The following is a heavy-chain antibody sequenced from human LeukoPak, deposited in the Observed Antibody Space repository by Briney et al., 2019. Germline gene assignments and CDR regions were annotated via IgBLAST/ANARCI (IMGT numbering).Heavy chain of an antibody. V-gene: IGHV3-23*01. J-gene: IGHJ4*02. Sequence: PGGSPRLSCAASGFTFSSYAMSWVRQAPGKGLEWVSAISGSGGSTYYADSVKCRFTISRDNTKNTLYLQMNSLRAEDTAVYYCATTRRITMIVVVITPFDYGGAGPLGTVSS. CDR1: GFTFSSYA. CDR2: ISGSGGST. D-gene: IGHD3-22*01. CDR3: ATTRRITMIVVVITPFDY.